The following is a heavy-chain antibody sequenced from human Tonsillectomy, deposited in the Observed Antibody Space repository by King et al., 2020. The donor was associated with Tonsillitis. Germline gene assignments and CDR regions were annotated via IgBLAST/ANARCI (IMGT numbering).Heavy chain of an antibody. V-gene: IGHV1-2*02. CDR1: GYTFTGYY. D-gene: IGHD5-12*01. CDR2: INPNSGGA. CDR3: AGLAINPLQYYFSAMDV. J-gene: IGHJ6*02. Sequence: VQLVESGAEVKKPGASVKVSCKASGYTFTGYYMHWVRQAPGKGLEWMGWINPNSGGANYAQNFQGRVTMSRDTSISTAYMELSSLRSDDAAVYYCAGLAINPLQYYFSAMDVWGQGTTVTVSS.